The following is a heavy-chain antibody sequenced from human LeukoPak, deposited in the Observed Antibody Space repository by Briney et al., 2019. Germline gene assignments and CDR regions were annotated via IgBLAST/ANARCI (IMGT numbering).Heavy chain of an antibody. CDR3: ARETAAAGSDAFDI. J-gene: IGHJ3*02. CDR1: GFTVSSNY. CDR2: ISSSSSYI. D-gene: IGHD6-13*01. Sequence: GGSLRLSCAASGFTVSSNYMSWVRQAPGKGLEWVSSISSSSSYIYYADSVKGRFTISRDNAKNSLYLQMNSLRAEDTAVYYCARETAAAGSDAFDIWGQGTMVTVSS. V-gene: IGHV3-21*04.